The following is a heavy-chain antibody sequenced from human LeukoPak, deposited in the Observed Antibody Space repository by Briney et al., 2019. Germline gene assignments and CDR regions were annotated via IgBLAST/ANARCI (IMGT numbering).Heavy chain of an antibody. V-gene: IGHV4-59*01. CDR2: IYSSGSA. J-gene: IGHJ4*02. CDR3: ARVPTVTTYYLDY. D-gene: IGHD4-17*01. Sequence: SETLSLTCTVSGGCISGYFWSCLRQPPGKGLEWSGYIYSSGSASYNPSLKSRVTISVDTSKNQFSLRLSSVTAADTAVYYCARVPTVTTYYLDYWGQGTLVTVSS. CDR1: GGCISGYF.